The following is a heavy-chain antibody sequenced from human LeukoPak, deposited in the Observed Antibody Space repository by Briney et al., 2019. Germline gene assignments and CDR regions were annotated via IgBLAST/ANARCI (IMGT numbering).Heavy chain of an antibody. Sequence: GGSLRLSCAASGFTFSSYSMNWVRQAPGKGLEWVSSISSSSSYIYYADSVKGRFTISRDNAKNSLYLQMNSLRAEDTAVYYCARENYDFWSGYYGGNWFDPWGQGTLVTVSS. V-gene: IGHV3-21*01. J-gene: IGHJ5*02. CDR2: ISSSSSYI. CDR3: ARENYDFWSGYYGGNWFDP. CDR1: GFTFSSYS. D-gene: IGHD3-3*01.